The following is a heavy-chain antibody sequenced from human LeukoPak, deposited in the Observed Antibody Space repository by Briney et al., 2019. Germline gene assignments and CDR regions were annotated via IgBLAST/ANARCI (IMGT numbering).Heavy chain of an antibody. V-gene: IGHV1-2*02. CDR2: INPNSGGT. CDR1: GGTFSSYA. Sequence: ASVKVSCKASGGTFSSYAISWVRQAPGQGLEWMGWINPNSGGTNYAQKFQGRVTMTRDTSISTAYMELSRLRSDDTAVYYCFRGYCSSTSCYAGSDAFDIWGQGTMVTVSS. CDR3: FRGYCSSTSCYAGSDAFDI. D-gene: IGHD2-2*01. J-gene: IGHJ3*02.